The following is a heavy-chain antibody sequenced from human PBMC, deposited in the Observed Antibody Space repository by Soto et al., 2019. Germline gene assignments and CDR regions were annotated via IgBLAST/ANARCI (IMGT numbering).Heavy chain of an antibody. V-gene: IGHV1-18*01. CDR3: ARDSSVYYGYIVVPLNWFDP. Sequence: GASVKVSCKASGYTFTSYGISWVRQAPGQGLEWMGWISAYNGNTNYAQKIQGRVTMTTDTSTSTAYMELRSLRSDDTAVYYCARDSSVYYGYIVVPLNWFDPWGQGTLVTVSS. CDR2: ISAYNGNT. D-gene: IGHD3-10*01. CDR1: GYTFTSYG. J-gene: IGHJ5*02.